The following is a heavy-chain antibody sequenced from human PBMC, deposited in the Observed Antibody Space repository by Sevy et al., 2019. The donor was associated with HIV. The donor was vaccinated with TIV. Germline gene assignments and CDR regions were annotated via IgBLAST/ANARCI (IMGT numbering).Heavy chain of an antibody. Sequence: GGSLRLSCSASGFTFSSYAMHWVRQAPGKGLEYVSAIISNGGSTYYAYSVKGRFTISRDNSKNTLYLQMSSLRAEDTAVYYCVKGNPYDFWSGPFDYWGQGTLVTVSS. J-gene: IGHJ4*02. D-gene: IGHD3-3*01. V-gene: IGHV3-64D*06. CDR3: VKGNPYDFWSGPFDY. CDR1: GFTFSSYA. CDR2: IISNGGST.